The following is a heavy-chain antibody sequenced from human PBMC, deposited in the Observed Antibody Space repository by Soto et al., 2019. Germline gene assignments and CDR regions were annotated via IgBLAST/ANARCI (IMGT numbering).Heavy chain of an antibody. CDR1: GGSISSGGYY. D-gene: IGHD2-15*01. CDR2: IYYSGST. Sequence: SETLSLTCTVSGGSISSGGYYWSWIRQHPGKGLEWIGYIYYSGSTYYNPSLKSRVTISVDTSKNQFSLKLSSVTAADTAVYYCARAHKRYCSGGSCSYTQFYFDYWGQGTLVTVSS. CDR3: ARAHKRYCSGGSCSYTQFYFDY. J-gene: IGHJ4*02. V-gene: IGHV4-31*03.